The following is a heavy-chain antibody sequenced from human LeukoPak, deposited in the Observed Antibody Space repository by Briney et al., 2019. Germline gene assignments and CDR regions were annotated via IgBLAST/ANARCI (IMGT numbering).Heavy chain of an antibody. CDR1: GGSISSSSYY. V-gene: IGHV4-39*01. CDR2: IYYSGST. D-gene: IGHD6-13*01. CDR3: ARHPRAGIYYYYYMDV. J-gene: IGHJ6*03. Sequence: PSETLSLTCTVSGGSISSSSYYWGWIRQPPGKGLEWIGSIYYSGSTFYNPSLKSRVTISVDTSKNQFSLKQSSVTAADTAVYYCARHPRAGIYYYYYMDVWGKGTTVTVSS.